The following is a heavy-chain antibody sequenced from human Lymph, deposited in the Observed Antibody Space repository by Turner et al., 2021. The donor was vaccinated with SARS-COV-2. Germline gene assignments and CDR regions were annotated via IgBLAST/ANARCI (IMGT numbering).Heavy chain of an antibody. Sequence: EVQLVESGGGLVQPGGSLRLSCAASGFTFSSSWMHWVRQAPGKGLVWVSRINSDGSSTSYADSVKGRFTISRDNAKNTLYLQMNSLRAEDTAVYYCARDGGYCSGGSCYSYDAFDIWGQGTMVTISS. CDR3: ARDGGYCSGGSCYSYDAFDI. J-gene: IGHJ3*02. CDR1: GFTFSSSW. V-gene: IGHV3-74*01. D-gene: IGHD2-15*01. CDR2: INSDGSST.